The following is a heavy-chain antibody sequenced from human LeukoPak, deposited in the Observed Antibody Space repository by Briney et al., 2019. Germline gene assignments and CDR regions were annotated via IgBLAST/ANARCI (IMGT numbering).Heavy chain of an antibody. V-gene: IGHV4-30-4*01. CDR2: IYYSGST. CDR3: ARVLATSGSYYFPPDWYFDL. J-gene: IGHJ2*01. D-gene: IGHD1-26*01. Sequence: SETLSLTCTVSGGSISNNNYYWSWIRQPPGKGLEWIGYIYYSGSTYYNPSLKSRVTISVDTSKNQFSLKLSSVTAADTAVYYCARVLATSGSYYFPPDWYFDLWGRGTLVTVSS. CDR1: GGSISNNNYY.